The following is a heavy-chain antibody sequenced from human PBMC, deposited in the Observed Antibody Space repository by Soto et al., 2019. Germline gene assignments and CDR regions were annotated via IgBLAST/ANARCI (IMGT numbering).Heavy chain of an antibody. D-gene: IGHD6-13*01. CDR1: GGSISPYY. Sequence: QVQLQESGPGLVKPSETLSLTCTVSGGSISPYYWSWIRQPPGKGLEWIGYVYYSGNTNYNPSLESRVTISVDTSRNQFSLNLTSGTAADTAVYYCARKGAAASYAHYYMDVWGRGTTVTVSS. CDR2: VYYSGNT. CDR3: ARKGAAASYAHYYMDV. J-gene: IGHJ6*03. V-gene: IGHV4-59*01.